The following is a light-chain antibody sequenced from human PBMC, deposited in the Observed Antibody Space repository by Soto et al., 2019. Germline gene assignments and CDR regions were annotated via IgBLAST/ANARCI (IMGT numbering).Light chain of an antibody. CDR1: QSVGTS. V-gene: IGKV3-20*01. Sequence: EIVLTQSPGTLSFSPGERATLSCRASQSVGTSLGWHQQRRGQAPRLLIFGASYRATGIPDRFSGSGSGTDFTLTISRLEPEDFALYYCQQYDTSPWTFGQGTKVEIK. CDR3: QQYDTSPWT. CDR2: GAS. J-gene: IGKJ1*01.